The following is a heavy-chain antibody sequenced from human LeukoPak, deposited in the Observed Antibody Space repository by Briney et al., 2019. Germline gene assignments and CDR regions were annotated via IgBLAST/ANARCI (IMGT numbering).Heavy chain of an antibody. CDR3: ARHESAAVCFDY. Sequence: GESLQISCKGSGYSFTSYSIGWVRQMPGKGLVWMGIIYPGDSDTRYSPSFQGQVTISADKSISTAYLQWSSLKASDTAMYYCARHESAAVCFDYWGQGTLVTVSS. V-gene: IGHV5-51*01. J-gene: IGHJ4*02. CDR2: IYPGDSDT. CDR1: GYSFTSYS. D-gene: IGHD6-13*01.